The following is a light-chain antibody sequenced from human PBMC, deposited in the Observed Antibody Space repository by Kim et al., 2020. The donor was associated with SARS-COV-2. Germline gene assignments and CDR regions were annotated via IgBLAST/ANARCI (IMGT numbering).Light chain of an antibody. CDR1: QSVNSN. CDR3: QQYNDWTAYT. V-gene: IGKV3-15*01. Sequence: SPGERATLSCRASQSVNSNLAWYQPKPGQAPRLVIFGASTRATGLPARFSGSGSGTEFTLTISNVQSEDFAVYYCQQYNDWTAYTFGQGTKLEI. J-gene: IGKJ2*01. CDR2: GAS.